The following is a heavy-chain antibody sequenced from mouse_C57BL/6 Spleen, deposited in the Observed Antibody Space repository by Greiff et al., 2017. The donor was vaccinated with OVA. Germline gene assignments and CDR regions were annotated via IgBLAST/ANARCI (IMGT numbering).Heavy chain of an antibody. J-gene: IGHJ3*01. D-gene: IGHD1-1*01. Sequence: VQLQQSGPELVKPGASVKISCKASGYTFTDYYMNWVKQSHGKSLEWIGDINPNNGGTSYNQKFKGKATLTVDKSSSTAYMELRSLTSEDSAVYYCARSYGSEGFAYWGQGTLVTVSA. CDR3: ARSYGSEGFAY. CDR1: GYTFTDYY. CDR2: INPNNGGT. V-gene: IGHV1-26*01.